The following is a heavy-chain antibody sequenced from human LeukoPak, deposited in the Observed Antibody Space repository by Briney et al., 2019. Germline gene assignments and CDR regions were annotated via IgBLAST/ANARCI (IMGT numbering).Heavy chain of an antibody. CDR1: GYSISSDNY. CDR3: ARAPRDSSSSNYMRRFDY. V-gene: IGHV4-38-2*01. D-gene: IGHD3-22*01. Sequence: NPSETLSLTCAVSGYSISSDNYWVWIRQPPGLGLEWTGGIYHSGSTYYNPSLKSRVTMSVDTSKNQFSLKLSSVTAADTAVYYCARAPRDSSSSNYMRRFDYWGQGTLVTVSS. J-gene: IGHJ4*02. CDR2: IYHSGST.